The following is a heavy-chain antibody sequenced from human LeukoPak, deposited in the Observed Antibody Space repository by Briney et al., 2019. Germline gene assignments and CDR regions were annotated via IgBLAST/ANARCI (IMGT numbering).Heavy chain of an antibody. J-gene: IGHJ4*02. CDR1: GFTFDDYA. CDR2: ISWNSGNI. V-gene: IGHV3-9*01. D-gene: IGHD6-19*01. Sequence: GRSLRLSCAASGFTFDDYAMHWVRQGPGKGLEWVSGISWNSGNIGYADSVKGRFTISRDNAKNSLYLQMNSLRAEDTALYYCAKDLGRSGWYYFDYWGQGTLVTVSS. CDR3: AKDLGRSGWYYFDY.